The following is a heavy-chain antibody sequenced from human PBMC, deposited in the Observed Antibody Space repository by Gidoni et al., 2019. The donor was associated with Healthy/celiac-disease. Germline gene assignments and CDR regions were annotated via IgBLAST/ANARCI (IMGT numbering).Heavy chain of an antibody. J-gene: IGHJ6*02. D-gene: IGHD3-10*01. CDR3: ARDPTYYYGSGTENLGGMDV. CDR2: IWYDGSNK. Sequence: QVQLVESGGGVVQPGRSLRLSCAASGFTFSSYGMHWVRQAPGKGLEWVAVIWYDGSNKYYADSGKGRFTISRDNSKNTLYLQMNSLRAEDTAVYYCARDPTYYYGSGTENLGGMDVWGQGTTVTVSS. V-gene: IGHV3-33*01. CDR1: GFTFSSYG.